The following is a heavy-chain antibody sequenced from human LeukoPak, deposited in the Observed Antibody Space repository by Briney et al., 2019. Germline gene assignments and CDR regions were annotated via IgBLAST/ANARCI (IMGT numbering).Heavy chain of an antibody. Sequence: SETLSLTCTVSGGSISSYYWSWIRQPPGTGLEWIGYIYYSGSTNYNPSLKSRVTISVDTSNNQFSLKLSSVTAADTAVYYCARHGRDYYYFYYMDVWGKGTTVTVSS. CDR1: GGSISSYY. CDR3: ARHGRDYYYFYYMDV. CDR2: IYYSGST. D-gene: IGHD3/OR15-3a*01. V-gene: IGHV4-59*08. J-gene: IGHJ6*03.